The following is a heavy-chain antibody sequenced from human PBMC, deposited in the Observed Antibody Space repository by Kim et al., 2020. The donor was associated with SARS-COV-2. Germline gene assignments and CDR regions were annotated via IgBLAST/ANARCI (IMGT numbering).Heavy chain of an antibody. Sequence: SVKGRFNISREDSKSIAYLQMNSLKTEDTAVYYCTRRIAVAGVLGYYFDYWGQGTLVTVSS. CDR3: TRRIAVAGVLGYYFDY. J-gene: IGHJ4*02. V-gene: IGHV3-49*02. D-gene: IGHD6-19*01.